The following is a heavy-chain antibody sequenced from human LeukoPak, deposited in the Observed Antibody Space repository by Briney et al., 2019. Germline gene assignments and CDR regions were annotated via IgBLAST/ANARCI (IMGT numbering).Heavy chain of an antibody. Sequence: ASVKVSCKASGYTFTSYGISWVRQAPGQGLEWMGLISAYGNTNYAQNLQGRVTMTTDTSTSTAYMELRSLRSDDTAVYYCATDYDILTGPSNYYYGMDVWGQGTTVTVSS. CDR2: ISAYGNT. CDR3: ATDYDILTGPSNYYYGMDV. J-gene: IGHJ6*02. CDR1: GYTFTSYG. D-gene: IGHD3-9*01. V-gene: IGHV1-18*01.